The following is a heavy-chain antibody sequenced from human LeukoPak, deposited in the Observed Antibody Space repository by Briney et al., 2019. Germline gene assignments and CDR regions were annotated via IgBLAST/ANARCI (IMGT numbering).Heavy chain of an antibody. V-gene: IGHV4-59*01. CDR3: ARNTRGNRYNWFDP. J-gene: IGHJ5*02. CDR1: GGSISSYY. Sequence: SETLSLTCTVSGGSISSYYWSWIRQPPGKGLEWIGYIYYSGSTNYNPSLKSRVTISVDTSKNQFSLKLSSVTAADTAVYYCARNTRGNRYNWFDPWGQGTLVTVSS. D-gene: IGHD4-23*01. CDR2: IYYSGST.